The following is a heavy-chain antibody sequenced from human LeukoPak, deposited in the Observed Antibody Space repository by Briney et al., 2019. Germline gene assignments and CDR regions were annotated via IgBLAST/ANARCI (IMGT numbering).Heavy chain of an antibody. D-gene: IGHD5-18*01. CDR2: ISGSGGST. J-gene: IGHJ4*02. CDR3: AKEGLGYSYGDLDY. Sequence: PGGSLRLSCAASGFTFSSYAMSWVRQAPGKGLEWVSAISGSGGSTYNADSVRGRFTISRDNSKNTLYLQKNTLRAQDTAVYYGAKEGLGYSYGDLDYWGQGTLVTVSS. V-gene: IGHV3-23*01. CDR1: GFTFSSYA.